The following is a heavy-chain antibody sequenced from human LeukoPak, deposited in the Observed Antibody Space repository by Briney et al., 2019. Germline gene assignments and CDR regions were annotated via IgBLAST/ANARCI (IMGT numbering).Heavy chain of an antibody. D-gene: IGHD3-10*01. CDR3: ARDVERTGGTYYYGSGSPRG. V-gene: IGHV3-48*02. CDR2: ISTGSSTI. J-gene: IGHJ4*02. CDR1: GFTFSSYS. Sequence: PGGSLRLSCAASGFTFSSYSMNWVRQAPGKGLEWVSYISTGSSTIYYADSVKGRFTISRDNAKNSLYLQMNSLRDEDTAVYYCARDVERTGGTYYYGSGSPRGWGQGTPVTVSS.